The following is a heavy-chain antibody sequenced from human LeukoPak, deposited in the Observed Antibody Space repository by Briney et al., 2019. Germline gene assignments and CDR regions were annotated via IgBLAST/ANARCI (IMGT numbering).Heavy chain of an antibody. Sequence: ASVKVSCKASGYTFTSYYMHWVRQAPGQGLEWMGIINPSGGSTSYAQKFQGRVTMTRDTSTSTVYMELSSLRSEDTAVYYCARAETGCGGDCYLGLYYYGMDVWGQGTTVTVSS. CDR2: INPSGGST. V-gene: IGHV1-46*01. J-gene: IGHJ6*02. CDR3: ARAETGCGGDCYLGLYYYGMDV. CDR1: GYTFTSYY. D-gene: IGHD2-21*02.